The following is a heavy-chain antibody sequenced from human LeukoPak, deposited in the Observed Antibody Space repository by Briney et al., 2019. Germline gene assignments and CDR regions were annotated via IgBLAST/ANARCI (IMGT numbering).Heavy chain of an antibody. CDR3: ARGVPVVVAATYYYYMDV. Sequence: EASVTVSCKASGYTFTSYGISWVRQAPGQGLEWMGWISAYNGNTNYAQKLQGRVTMTTDTSTSTACMELRSLRSDDTAVYYCARGVPVVVAATYYYYMDVWGKGTTVTISS. CDR2: ISAYNGNT. D-gene: IGHD2-15*01. CDR1: GYTFTSYG. V-gene: IGHV1-18*01. J-gene: IGHJ6*03.